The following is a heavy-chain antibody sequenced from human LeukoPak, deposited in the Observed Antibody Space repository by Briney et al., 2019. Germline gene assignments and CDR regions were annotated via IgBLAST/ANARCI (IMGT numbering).Heavy chain of an antibody. J-gene: IGHJ6*02. D-gene: IGHD1-26*01. V-gene: IGHV3-15*01. Sequence: GGSLGLSCAASGFTFSNAWMSWVRQAPGKGLEWVGRIKSKTDGGTTDYAAPVKGRFTISRDDSKNTLYLQMNSLKTEDTAVYYCTTSLIVGATVFYYYYGMDVWGQGTTVTVSS. CDR2: IKSKTDGGTT. CDR1: GFTFSNAW. CDR3: TTSLIVGATVFYYYYGMDV.